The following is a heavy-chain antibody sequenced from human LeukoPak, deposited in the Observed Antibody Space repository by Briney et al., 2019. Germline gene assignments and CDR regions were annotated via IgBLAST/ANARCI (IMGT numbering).Heavy chain of an antibody. V-gene: IGHV1-46*01. CDR2: INPSGGST. D-gene: IGHD1-26*01. Sequence: ASVKVSCKASGYTFTSYYMHWVRQAPGQGLEWMGIINPSGGSTSYAQKFQGRVTMTRDMSTSTVYMELSSLRSEDTAVYYCARNLGRVGYYYYYYMDVWGKGTTVTVSS. CDR1: GYTFTSYY. CDR3: ARNLGRVGYYYYYYMDV. J-gene: IGHJ6*03.